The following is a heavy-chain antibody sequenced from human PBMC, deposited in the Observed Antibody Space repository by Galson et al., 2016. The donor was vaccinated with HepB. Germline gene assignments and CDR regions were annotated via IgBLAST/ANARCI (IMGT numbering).Heavy chain of an antibody. Sequence: SLRLSCAASGFSFSSYAMGWVRQAPGKGLEWVSGITSGGTTYYADSVKGRFTISRDNSKNILYLQMKSLRVEDTAVYYCAKDHTGSTVGWSDGMDVWGQGTRVTVSS. CDR1: GFSFSSYA. CDR3: AKDHTGSTVGWSDGMDV. V-gene: IGHV3-23*01. J-gene: IGHJ6*02. D-gene: IGHD1-7*01. CDR2: ITSGGTT.